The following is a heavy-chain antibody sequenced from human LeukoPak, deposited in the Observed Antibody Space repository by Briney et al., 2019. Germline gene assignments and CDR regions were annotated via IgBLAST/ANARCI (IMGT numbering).Heavy chain of an antibody. CDR3: ATGGIAVAGLDY. J-gene: IGHJ4*02. V-gene: IGHV1-24*01. D-gene: IGHD6-19*01. Sequence: GASVKVSCTVSGYTLTELSMHWVRQAPGKGLEWMGGFDPEDGETIYAQKFQGRVTMTEDTSTDTAYMELSSLRSEDTAVYYCATGGIAVAGLDYWGQGTLVTVSS. CDR2: FDPEDGET. CDR1: GYTLTELS.